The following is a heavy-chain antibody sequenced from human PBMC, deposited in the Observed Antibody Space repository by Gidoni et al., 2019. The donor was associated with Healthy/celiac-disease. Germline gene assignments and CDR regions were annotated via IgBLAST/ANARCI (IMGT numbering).Heavy chain of an antibody. J-gene: IGHJ5*02. Sequence: QVQLQESGPGLVKPSETLSLTCTVSGGSVSSGSYYWSWIRQPPGKGLEWIGYIYYSGSTNYNPSLKSRVTISVDTSKNQFSLKLSSVTAADTAVYYCARELPPKFGSGNWFDPWGQGTLVTVSS. V-gene: IGHV4-61*01. CDR3: ARELPPKFGSGNWFDP. D-gene: IGHD2-15*01. CDR1: GGSVSSGSYY. CDR2: IYYSGST.